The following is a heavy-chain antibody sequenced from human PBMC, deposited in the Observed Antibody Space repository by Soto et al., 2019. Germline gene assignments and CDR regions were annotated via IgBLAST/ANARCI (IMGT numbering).Heavy chain of an antibody. CDR2: ISYDGSNK. J-gene: IGHJ4*02. CDR3: AKATGTAVAGAFDY. V-gene: IGHV3-30*18. D-gene: IGHD6-19*01. Sequence: GGSLRLSCAASEFTFTSYAMAWVRQAPGKGLEWVAVISYDGSNKYYVDSVKGRSTISRDNSKNALYLQMNSLRAEDTAVYYCAKATGTAVAGAFDYWGQGT. CDR1: EFTFTSYA.